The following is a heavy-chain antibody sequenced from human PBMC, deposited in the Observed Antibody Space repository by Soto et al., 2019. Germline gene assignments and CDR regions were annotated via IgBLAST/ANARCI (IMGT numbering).Heavy chain of an antibody. CDR3: ASDSFMGV. J-gene: IGHJ6*03. Sequence: GGSLRLSCAASGFTFSSYGMHWVRQAPGKGLEWVSIVRTGGDTYYADSVKGRFIISRDNSKNTLYLQMNSLRVEDTAVYYCASDSFMGVWGKGTTVTVSS. V-gene: IGHV3-66*01. CDR1: GFTFSSYG. CDR2: VRTGGDT. D-gene: IGHD3-16*02.